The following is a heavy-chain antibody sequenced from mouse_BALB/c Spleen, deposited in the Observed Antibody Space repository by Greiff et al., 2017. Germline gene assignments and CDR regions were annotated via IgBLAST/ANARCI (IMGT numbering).Heavy chain of an antibody. CDR3: ARGYRYDSWFAY. J-gene: IGHJ3*01. CDR2: ISYSGST. D-gene: IGHD2-14*01. CDR1: GYSITSDYA. V-gene: IGHV3-2*02. Sequence: DVKLQESGPGLVKPSQSLSLTCTVTGYSITSDYAWNWIRQFPGNKLEWMGYISYSGSTSYNPSLKSRISITRDTSKNQFFLQLNSVTTEDTATYYCARGYRYDSWFAYWGQGTLVTVSA.